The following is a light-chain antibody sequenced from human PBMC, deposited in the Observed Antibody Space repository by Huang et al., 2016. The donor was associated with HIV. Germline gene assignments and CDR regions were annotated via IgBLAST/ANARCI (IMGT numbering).Light chain of an antibody. J-gene: IGKJ2*01. CDR1: QGISRW. V-gene: IGKV1-5*03. Sequence: DIKMTQSPSTLSASVGDIVTITCRASQGISRWFAWYQQKPGKAPKLLIYQASSLESGVPSRFIGSGSGTKFTLTIGSLQPDDFATYYCQQYNSYPYTFGQGTKLEIK. CDR3: QQYNSYPYT. CDR2: QAS.